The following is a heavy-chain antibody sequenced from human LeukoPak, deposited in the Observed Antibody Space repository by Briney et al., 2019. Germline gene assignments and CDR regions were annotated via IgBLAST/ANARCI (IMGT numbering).Heavy chain of an antibody. D-gene: IGHD3-10*01. V-gene: IGHV1-18*01. CDR2: ISAYNGNT. Sequence: ASVKVSCKASGYTFTSYGISWVRQAPGQGLEWMGWISAYNGNTNYAQKLQGRVTMTTDTSTSTAYMELRSLRSDDTAVYYCARSRNSGLWFGELLRYYYYMDVWGKGTTVTVSS. CDR1: GYTFTSYG. J-gene: IGHJ6*03. CDR3: ARSRNSGLWFGELLRYYYYMDV.